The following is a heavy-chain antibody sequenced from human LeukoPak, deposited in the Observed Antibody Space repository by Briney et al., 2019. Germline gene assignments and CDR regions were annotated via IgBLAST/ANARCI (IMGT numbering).Heavy chain of an antibody. Sequence: SETLSLTCTVSGGSLSSSIYYWDWIRQPPGKGLEWIGSIYYSGSTYYNPPLKTRVTISLDTSKNQFSLKLSSVTAADTAVYYCARDMDLNDWFDPWGQGTPVTVSS. V-gene: IGHV4-39*07. J-gene: IGHJ5*02. CDR2: IYYSGST. D-gene: IGHD3-10*01. CDR3: ARDMDLNDWFDP. CDR1: GGSLSSSIYY.